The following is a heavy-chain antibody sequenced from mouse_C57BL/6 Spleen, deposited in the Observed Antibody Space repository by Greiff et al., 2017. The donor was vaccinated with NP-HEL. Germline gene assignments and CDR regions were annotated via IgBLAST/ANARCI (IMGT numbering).Heavy chain of an antibody. CDR2: IYPGDGDT. CDR3: ARSGEYAGYFDY. J-gene: IGHJ2*01. Sequence: QVQLKESGAELVKPGASVKISCKASGYAFSSYWMNWVKQRPGKGLEWIGQIYPGDGDTNYNGKFKGKATLTADKSSSTAYMQLSSLTSEDSAVYFCARSGEYAGYFDYWGQGTTLTASS. CDR1: GYAFSSYW. V-gene: IGHV1-80*01. D-gene: IGHD5-1*01.